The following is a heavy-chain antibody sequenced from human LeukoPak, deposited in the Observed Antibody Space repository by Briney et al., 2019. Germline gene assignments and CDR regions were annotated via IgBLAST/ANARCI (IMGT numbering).Heavy chain of an antibody. D-gene: IGHD2-15*01. Sequence: SEALSLPFAVYGGSFSGYYWSWIRPPPGKGLEWIGEIIHSGSTNYNPSLNSRVTISVDTSKYQYSLKLSSVTAADTAVYYCARVTRSPRVVVAANDDAFDIWGQGTMVTVSS. J-gene: IGHJ3*02. CDR3: ARVTRSPRVVVAANDDAFDI. CDR1: GGSFSGYY. V-gene: IGHV4-34*12. CDR2: IIHSGST.